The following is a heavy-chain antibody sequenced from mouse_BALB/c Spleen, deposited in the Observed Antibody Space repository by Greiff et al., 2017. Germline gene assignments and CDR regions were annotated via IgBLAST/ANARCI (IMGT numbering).Heavy chain of an antibody. J-gene: IGHJ4*01. CDR1: GFTFSSFG. Sequence: EVMPVESGGGLVQPGGSRKLSCAASGFTFSSFGMHWVRQAPEKGLEWVAYISSGSSTIYYADTVKGRFTISRDNPKNTLFLQMTSLRSEDTAMYYCARQTLYDGHAMDYWGQGTSVTVSS. CDR3: ARQTLYDGHAMDY. D-gene: IGHD2-3*01. V-gene: IGHV5-17*02. CDR2: ISSGSSTI.